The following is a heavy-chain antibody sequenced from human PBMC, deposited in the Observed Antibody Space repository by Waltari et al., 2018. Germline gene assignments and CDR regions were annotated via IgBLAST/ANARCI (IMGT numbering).Heavy chain of an antibody. CDR1: GFPLSSYW. CDR2: IKQDGSVK. Sequence: EVQLVESGGGLVQPGGSVGLACAACGFPLSSYWMPWVRQAPGKGLEWVANIKQDGSVKYYVDSVRGRFTISRDNAKNSLYLQMNILRAEDTAVYYCARDSGYSGYNSYSFDYWGQGTLVTVSS. J-gene: IGHJ4*02. CDR3: ARDSGYSGYNSYSFDY. V-gene: IGHV3-7*01. D-gene: IGHD5-12*01.